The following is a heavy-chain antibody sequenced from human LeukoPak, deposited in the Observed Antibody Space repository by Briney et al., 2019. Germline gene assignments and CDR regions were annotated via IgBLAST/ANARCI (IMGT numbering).Heavy chain of an antibody. V-gene: IGHV3-23*01. CDR1: GFTFTNYV. CDR3: AKTGLYSSSSRGYFDS. J-gene: IGHJ4*02. CDR2: ISGSSITT. D-gene: IGHD6-6*01. Sequence: PGGSLRLSCAASGFTFTNYVMAWVRQPPGKGLQWVSVISGSSITTYYARSVKGRFTISRDNSKNTLYLQMNSLGGDDTARYYCAKTGLYSSSSRGYFDSWGQGTLVTVSS.